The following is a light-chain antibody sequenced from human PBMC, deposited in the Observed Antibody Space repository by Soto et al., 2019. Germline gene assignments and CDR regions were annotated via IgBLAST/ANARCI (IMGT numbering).Light chain of an antibody. CDR2: EVS. CDR1: SSDVGGYNY. J-gene: IGLJ3*02. V-gene: IGLV2-14*01. Sequence: QSALTQPASVSGSPGQSIAISCTGTSSDVGGYNYVSWYQQHPGKAPKLIIYEVSNWPSGISNRFSGSKSGNTASLTISGLQAEDEADYYCSSFILSSNSLVFGGGTKVTVL. CDR3: SSFILSSNSLV.